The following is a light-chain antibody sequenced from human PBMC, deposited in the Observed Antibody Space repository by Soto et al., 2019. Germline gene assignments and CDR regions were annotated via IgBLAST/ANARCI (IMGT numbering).Light chain of an antibody. CDR3: QQRGTWPPVIS. CDR2: GAS. CDR1: QSVSTY. V-gene: IGKV3-11*01. Sequence: EIVLTQSPGTLSLSPGERATLSCRASQSVSTYFAWIQQKPGQAPRLLIYGASKRADGIPARFSGSESGTDFTLTISSLEPEDFGIYYCQQRGTWPPVISFGQGTRLEIK. J-gene: IGKJ5*01.